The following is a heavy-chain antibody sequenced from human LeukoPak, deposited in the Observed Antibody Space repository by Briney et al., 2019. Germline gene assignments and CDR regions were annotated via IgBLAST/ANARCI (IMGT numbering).Heavy chain of an antibody. CDR1: GFTFSSYA. Sequence: PGGSLRLSCAASGFTFSSYAMSWVRQAPGKGLEWVSAISGSGGSTYYTDSVKGRFTISRDNSKNTLYLQMNSLRAEDTAVYYCAKAMSLVRSRWLMHDAFDIWGQGTMVTVSS. J-gene: IGHJ3*02. V-gene: IGHV3-23*01. D-gene: IGHD5-24*01. CDR2: ISGSGGST. CDR3: AKAMSLVRSRWLMHDAFDI.